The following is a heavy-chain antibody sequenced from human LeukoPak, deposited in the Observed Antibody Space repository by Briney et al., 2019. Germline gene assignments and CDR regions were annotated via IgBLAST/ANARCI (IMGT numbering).Heavy chain of an antibody. Sequence: PGGSLRLSCAGSGFTFSSYWMHWVRQAPGKGLEWVAFIRYDGSNKYYADSVKGRFTISRDNSKNTLYLQMNSLRAEDTAVYYCAKKAAAGIAHFDYWGQGTLVTVSS. CDR3: AKKAAAGIAHFDY. V-gene: IGHV3-30*02. CDR1: GFTFSSYW. CDR2: IRYDGSNK. D-gene: IGHD6-13*01. J-gene: IGHJ4*02.